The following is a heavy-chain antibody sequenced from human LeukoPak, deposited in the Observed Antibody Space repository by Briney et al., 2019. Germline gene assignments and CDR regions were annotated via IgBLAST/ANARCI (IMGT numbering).Heavy chain of an antibody. CDR1: GFTFNDYG. D-gene: IGHD3-22*01. J-gene: IGHJ4*02. Sequence: GGSLRLSCAASGFTFNDYGMSWVRQGPGKGLEWVSGINWNGATTGYADSVRGRFTISRDNAKNSLYLQMNSRRAEDTALYYCARNKHYYDSSNYVWGQGTLVTVSS. CDR3: ARNKHYYDSSNYV. V-gene: IGHV3-20*04. CDR2: INWNGATT.